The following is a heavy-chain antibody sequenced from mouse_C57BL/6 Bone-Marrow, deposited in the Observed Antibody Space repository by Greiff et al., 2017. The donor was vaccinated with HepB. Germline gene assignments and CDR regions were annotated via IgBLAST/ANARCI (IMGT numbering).Heavy chain of an antibody. V-gene: IGHV5-9-1*02. CDR1: GFTFSSYA. J-gene: IGHJ2*01. D-gene: IGHD6-1*01. CDR2: ISSGGDYI. Sequence: DVMLVESGEGLVKPGGSLKLSCAASGFTFSSYAMSWVRQTPEKRLEWVAYISSGGDYIYYADTVKGRFSISRDNARNTLYLQMSSLKSEDTAMYYCTRDRQYYFDYWGQGTTLTVSS. CDR3: TRDRQYYFDY.